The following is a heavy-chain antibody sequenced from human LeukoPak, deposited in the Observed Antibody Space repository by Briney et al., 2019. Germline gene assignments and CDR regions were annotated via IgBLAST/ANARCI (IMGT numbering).Heavy chain of an antibody. J-gene: IGHJ3*02. V-gene: IGHV3-48*04. CDR1: GFTFSSYS. CDR3: ARGYGDYVGAFYI. D-gene: IGHD4-17*01. CDR2: INSSTSTI. Sequence: GGSLRLSCAASGFTFSSYSMNWVRQAPGKGLEWISYINSSTSTIYYADSVKGRFIISRDNAKNSLYLQMNSLRVEDTAVYYCARGYGDYVGAFYIWGRGTMVTVSS.